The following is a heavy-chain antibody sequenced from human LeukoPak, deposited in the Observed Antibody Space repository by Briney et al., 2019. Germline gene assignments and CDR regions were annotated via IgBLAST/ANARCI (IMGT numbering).Heavy chain of an antibody. V-gene: IGHV1-18*01. D-gene: IGHD6-13*01. CDR3: AREGQQLVDY. CDR1: GYTFTNYG. CDR2: ISAYNGNT. J-gene: IGHJ4*02. Sequence: ASVKVSCKASGYTFTNYGISWVRQAPGQGPEWMGWISAYNGNTNYAQTLQGRVTMTTDTSTSTADMELRSLRSDDTAVYYCAREGQQLVDYWGQGTLVTVSS.